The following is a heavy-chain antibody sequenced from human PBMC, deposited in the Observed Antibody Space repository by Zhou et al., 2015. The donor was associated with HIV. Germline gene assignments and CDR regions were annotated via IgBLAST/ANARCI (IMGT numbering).Heavy chain of an antibody. CDR1: GGTFSSYT. J-gene: IGHJ4*02. D-gene: IGHD3-3*01. CDR2: IIPILGIA. V-gene: IGHV1-69*02. CDR3: ARGDYDFWSGYHDLFDY. Sequence: QVQLVQSGAEVKKPGSSVKVSCKASGGTFSSYTISWVRQAPGQGLEWMGRIIPILGIANYAQKFQGRVTITADKSTSTAYMELSSLRSEDTAVYYCARGDYDFWSGYHDLFDYWGQGTLVTVSS.